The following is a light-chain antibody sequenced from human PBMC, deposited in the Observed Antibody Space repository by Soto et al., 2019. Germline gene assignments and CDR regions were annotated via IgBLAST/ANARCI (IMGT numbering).Light chain of an antibody. J-gene: IGLJ2*01. CDR1: SSDIGGYNF. V-gene: IGLV2-14*03. CDR3: SSYAIGNIVL. CDR2: DVN. Sequence: QPALTQPASVSGSPGQSVTISCAGTSSDIGGYNFVSWYQQHPGKAPKLMIYDVNQRPSGVSHRFSGSKSYNTASLTISGLQSEDEADYYCSSYAIGNIVLFGGGTKLTVL.